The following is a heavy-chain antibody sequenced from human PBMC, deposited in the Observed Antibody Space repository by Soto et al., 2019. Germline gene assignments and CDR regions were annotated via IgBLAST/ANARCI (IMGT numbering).Heavy chain of an antibody. CDR3: AREAVWDPRNNWFDP. D-gene: IGHD1-20*01. J-gene: IGHJ5*02. CDR1: GYTFTSYA. Sequence: ASVKVSCKASGYTFTSYAMHWVRQAPGQRLEWMGWINAGNGNTKYSQKFQGRVTITRDTSASTAYMELSSLRSEDTAVYYCAREAVWDPRNNWFDPWGQGTLVTVSS. V-gene: IGHV1-3*01. CDR2: INAGNGNT.